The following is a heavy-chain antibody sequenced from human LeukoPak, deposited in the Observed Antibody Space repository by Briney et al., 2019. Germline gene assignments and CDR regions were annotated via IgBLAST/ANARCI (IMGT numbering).Heavy chain of an antibody. D-gene: IGHD3-22*01. CDR2: IKSNSGDT. J-gene: IGHJ6*02. CDR1: GYTLTDYY. V-gene: IGHV1-2*02. CDR3: ARERITMMGLVYYGMDV. Sequence: ASVKVSCKASGYTLTDYYMHWVRQAPGQGLEWMGWIKSNSGDTNHAREFQGRVTMTRDTSISTAYMELSSLRSDDTAVYFCARERITMMGLVYYGMDVWGQGTTVTASS.